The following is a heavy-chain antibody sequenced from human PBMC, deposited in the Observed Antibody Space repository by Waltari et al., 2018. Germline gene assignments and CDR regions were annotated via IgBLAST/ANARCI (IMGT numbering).Heavy chain of an antibody. J-gene: IGHJ4*02. CDR2: IKQDGSEE. CDR3: ASGLGYLDY. Sequence: EVQLVESGGGSVQPGGSLRLSCAASGFSFSSNWMSWVRQAPGKGLEWVASIKQDGSEEYYVDSVKGRFTISRDNAKNSLYLQMNNLRVEDTAVYYCASGLGYLDYWGQGTLVTVSS. V-gene: IGHV3-7*02. D-gene: IGHD3-16*01. CDR1: GFSFSSNW.